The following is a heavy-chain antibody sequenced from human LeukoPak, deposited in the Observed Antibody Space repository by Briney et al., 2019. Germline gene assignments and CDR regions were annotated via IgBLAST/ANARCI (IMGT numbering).Heavy chain of an antibody. Sequence: PSETLSLTCTLSGGSISSYQWTWIRQPPGKRLEWIGYIYHGGTTNYNPSLKSRATISVDMSQNQFSLRLTSVTAADTAIYYCARALLRGGGPTFDNWGQGTLVAVAS. CDR1: GGSISSYQ. D-gene: IGHD2-15*01. J-gene: IGHJ4*02. CDR3: ARALLRGGGPTFDN. V-gene: IGHV4-59*01. CDR2: IYHGGTT.